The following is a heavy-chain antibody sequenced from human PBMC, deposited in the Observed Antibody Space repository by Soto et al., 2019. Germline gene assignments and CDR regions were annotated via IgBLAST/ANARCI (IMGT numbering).Heavy chain of an antibody. D-gene: IGHD3-3*01. CDR3: SNDFLSLPPRYFFYGSDV. CDR2: IPQEGSAG. CDR1: GFTLSMYS. Sequence: GGSLRLSCEVSGFTLSMYSMTWVRQDPGKGLEWVAKIPQEGSAGYYEGSFKSRSTISKDNANNSVYRQMNSLPAVYSSVYDSSNDFLSLPPRYFFYGSDVWGQGAKVTVSS. V-gene: IGHV3-7*03. J-gene: IGHJ6*02.